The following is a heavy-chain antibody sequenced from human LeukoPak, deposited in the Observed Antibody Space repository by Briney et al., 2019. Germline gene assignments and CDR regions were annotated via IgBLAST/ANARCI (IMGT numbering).Heavy chain of an antibody. CDR2: INHSGST. D-gene: IGHD4-11*01. Sequence: SETLSLTCTVSGGSISNGDYYWGWIRQPPGRGLAWIGEINHSGSTNYNPSLKSRVTISVDTSKNQFSLKLSSVTAADTAVYYCATSLTTVTHYYYYMDVWGKGTTVTISS. CDR1: GGSISNGDYY. J-gene: IGHJ6*03. CDR3: ATSLTTVTHYYYYMDV. V-gene: IGHV4-39*07.